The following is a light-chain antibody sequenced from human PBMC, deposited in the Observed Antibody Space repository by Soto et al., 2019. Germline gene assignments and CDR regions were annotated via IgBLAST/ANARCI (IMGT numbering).Light chain of an antibody. V-gene: IGKV3-15*01. J-gene: IGKJ2*01. CDR1: QSVTSD. CDR3: QQYKKWPMYT. CDR2: AAS. Sequence: EIVMTQSPATLSVSPGERATLSCRASQSVTSDLAWYQHKPGQAPRLLIYAASTRATGIPARFSGSGSGTEFTLTISSLQSEDFAVYYCQQYKKWPMYTFGQGTKVDIK.